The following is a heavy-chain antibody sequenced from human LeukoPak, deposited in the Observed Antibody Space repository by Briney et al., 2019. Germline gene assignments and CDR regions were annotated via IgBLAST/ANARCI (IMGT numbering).Heavy chain of an antibody. Sequence: SGPTLVNPTETLTLTCTFSGFSLDSTAVGVGWVRQPPGKALEWLALIYGSDDKRYMPSLQNRLTITKDTSKNLVVLTMVNVDPVDTATYYCARQGYGYVYFDFWGRGILVTVSS. D-gene: IGHD5-18*01. CDR3: ARQGYGYVYFDF. V-gene: IGHV2-5*01. J-gene: IGHJ4*02. CDR1: GFSLDSTAVG. CDR2: IYGSDDK.